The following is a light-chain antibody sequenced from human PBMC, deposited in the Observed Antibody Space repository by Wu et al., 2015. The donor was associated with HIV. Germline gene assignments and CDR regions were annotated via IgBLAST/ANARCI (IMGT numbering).Light chain of an antibody. CDR2: AAS. J-gene: IGKJ1*01. CDR1: QSISSW. Sequence: DIQMTQSPSTLSASVGDRVTITCRASQSISSWLAWYQQKPGKAPNLLLYAASRLEIGVPSRFSGSGSGTDFTLTISTLQPEDVATYYCQKYNTAPWTFGQGTKVEMK. CDR3: QKYNTAPWT. V-gene: IGKV1-5*01.